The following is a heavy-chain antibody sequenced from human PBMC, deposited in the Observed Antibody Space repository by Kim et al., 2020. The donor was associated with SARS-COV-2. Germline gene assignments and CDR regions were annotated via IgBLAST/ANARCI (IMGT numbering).Heavy chain of an antibody. CDR2: DGSAQ. Sequence: DGSAQYYVDSVKGRFTISRDNAKNSLYLQLNSLRPEDTAVYYCARGTSNDYWGQGTLVTVSS. D-gene: IGHD4-4*01. CDR3: ARGTSNDY. V-gene: IGHV3-7*01. J-gene: IGHJ4*02.